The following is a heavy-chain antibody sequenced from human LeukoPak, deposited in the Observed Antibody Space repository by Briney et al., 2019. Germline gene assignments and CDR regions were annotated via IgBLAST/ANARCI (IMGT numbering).Heavy chain of an antibody. Sequence: GASVTVSCTASGYTFSGYYIHWVRQAPGQGLEWMGWINPNNGATNYAQKFQGGVTMTRDTSITTFYMEVSSLTSDDTAVFYCARYNWNDVVSALDSWGQGTLVTVSS. CDR1: GYTFSGYY. CDR3: ARYNWNDVVSALDS. J-gene: IGHJ4*02. V-gene: IGHV1-2*02. D-gene: IGHD1-1*01. CDR2: INPNNGAT.